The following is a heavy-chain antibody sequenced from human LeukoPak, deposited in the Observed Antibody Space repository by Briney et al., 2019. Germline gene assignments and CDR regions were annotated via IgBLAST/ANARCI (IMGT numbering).Heavy chain of an antibody. Sequence: GGSLRLSCAVSRVTFSSHGMQWGRQAAGNGLEGGALIGYDGSRANYVDSVMGRFTISRDSSKNTLYIQMDNLRVEDTAVYFCAKDLSYGSLWFDPWGQGTLVTVYS. CDR1: RVTFSSHG. V-gene: IGHV3-30*02. CDR3: AKDLSYGSLWFDP. CDR2: IGYDGSRA. D-gene: IGHD3-10*01. J-gene: IGHJ5*02.